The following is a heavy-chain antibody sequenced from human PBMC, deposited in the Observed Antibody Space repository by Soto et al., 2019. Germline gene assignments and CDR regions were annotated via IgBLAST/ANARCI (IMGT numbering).Heavy chain of an antibody. V-gene: IGHV1-69*01. D-gene: IGHD6-19*01. J-gene: IGHJ6*02. CDR1: GGTFSSYA. CDR3: ASSGSSGWYVVAGDV. CDR2: IIPIFGTA. Sequence: QVQLVQSGAEVKKPGSSVKVSCQASGGTFSSYAISWVRQAPGQGLEWMGGIIPIFGTANYAQKFQGRVTITADESTSTAYIELSSLRSEDKAVYYWASSGSSGWYVVAGDVWGQGTTVTVSS.